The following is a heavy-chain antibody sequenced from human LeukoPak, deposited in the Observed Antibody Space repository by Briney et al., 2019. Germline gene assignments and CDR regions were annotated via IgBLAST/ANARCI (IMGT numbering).Heavy chain of an antibody. J-gene: IGHJ5*02. CDR2: IDPRSGGT. CDR3: ARVAISAVINAWFDP. V-gene: IGHV1-2*02. Sequence: GASVKVSCKASGYTFAGHFIHWIRQAPGQGLEWMGGIDPRSGGTDYAQKFQGRITMSRDTSVNTVYVESSRLKYDDTAIYYCARVAISAVINAWFDPWGQGTLVSVFS. CDR1: GYTFAGHF. D-gene: IGHD3-3*01.